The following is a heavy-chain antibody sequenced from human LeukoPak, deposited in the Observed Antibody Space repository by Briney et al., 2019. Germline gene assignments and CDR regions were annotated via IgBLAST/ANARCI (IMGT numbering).Heavy chain of an antibody. D-gene: IGHD3-10*01. CDR1: GGSFSGYY. J-gene: IGHJ4*02. CDR2: INHSGST. Sequence: PSETLSLTCAVYGGSFSGYYWSWIRQPPGKGLEWIGEINHSGSTNYNPSLKSRVTISVDTSKNQFSLKLSSVTAADTAVYYCARLGHYYGSGSYQKGIDHWGQGTLVTVSS. CDR3: ARLGHYYGSGSYQKGIDH. V-gene: IGHV4-34*01.